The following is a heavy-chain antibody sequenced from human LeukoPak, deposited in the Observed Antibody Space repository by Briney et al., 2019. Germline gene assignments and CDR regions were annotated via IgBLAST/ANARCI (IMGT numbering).Heavy chain of an antibody. CDR2: INHSGST. D-gene: IGHD6-13*01. J-gene: IGHJ4*02. Sequence: SETLSLTCAVYGGSFSGHYWTWIRQPPGKGLQWIGEINHSGSTNYKPSLKSRLTISVDTSKNQFSLKLSSVPAADTAVYYCARAGAQQQVIDYWGQGTLVTVSS. V-gene: IGHV4-34*01. CDR3: ARAGAQQQVIDY. CDR1: GGSFSGHY.